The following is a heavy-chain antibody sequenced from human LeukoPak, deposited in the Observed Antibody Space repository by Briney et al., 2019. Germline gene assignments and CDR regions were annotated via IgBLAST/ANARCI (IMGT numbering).Heavy chain of an antibody. J-gene: IGHJ4*02. CDR1: GFRFGDYY. D-gene: IGHD3-9*01. CDR2: MSSRSGTT. Sequence: GGSLRLSCEASGFRFGDYYMAWIRQAPGKGLEWISWMSSRSGTTQYADSMKGRFTISRDNAMNSLYLQMNSPTAEDTAVYYCATDGTPERITIFSHYFDSWGQGTLVTVSS. CDR3: ATDGTPERITIFSHYFDS. V-gene: IGHV3-11*01.